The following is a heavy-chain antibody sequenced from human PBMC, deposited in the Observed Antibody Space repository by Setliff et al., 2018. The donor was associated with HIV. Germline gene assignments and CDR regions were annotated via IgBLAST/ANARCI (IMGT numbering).Heavy chain of an antibody. V-gene: IGHV4-34*01. Sequence: PSETLSLTCAVYGESFSRYYFTWIRQAPGRGLEWIGEINHSAFTKYNPSLASRVTISIDTSKNQFSLLLSSVTAADTAVYYCATLDPSGGNFLAYWGQGTLVTVSS. CDR3: ATLDPSGGNFLAY. D-gene: IGHD2-21*02. CDR1: GESFSRYY. CDR2: INHSAFT. J-gene: IGHJ4*02.